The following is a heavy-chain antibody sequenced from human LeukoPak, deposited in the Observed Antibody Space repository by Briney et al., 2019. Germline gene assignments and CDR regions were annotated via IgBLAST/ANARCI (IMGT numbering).Heavy chain of an antibody. D-gene: IGHD5/OR15-5a*01. CDR1: RFTVSSDY. CDR3: ARSVAKVGHYYYYGMDV. V-gene: IGHV3-53*01. J-gene: IGHJ6*02. CDR2: IYSGDTT. Sequence: PGGSLRLSCAASRFTVSSDYMCWLRQAPGQGLEWVSVIYSGDTTYYADSVKGRFTISRDNSKNTLFLQMNRLRAEDTALYYCARSVAKVGHYYYYGMDVWGQGTTVTVSS.